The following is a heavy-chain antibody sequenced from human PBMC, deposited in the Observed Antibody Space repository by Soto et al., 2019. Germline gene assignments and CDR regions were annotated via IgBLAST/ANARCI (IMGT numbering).Heavy chain of an antibody. CDR1: DGTIVDLAYY. Sequence: TSTVADGTIVDLAYYRGWIRQSPGKGLEWIGSIFYSGTTYYNPSLKSRVTISVDTSKNQFSLRLNSVTAADTAVYYCARHVHSSGSGWCAFDIWGQGTMVTVSS. J-gene: IGHJ3*02. D-gene: IGHD6-19*01. CDR2: IFYSGTT. CDR3: ARHVHSSGSGWCAFDI. V-gene: IGHV4-39*01.